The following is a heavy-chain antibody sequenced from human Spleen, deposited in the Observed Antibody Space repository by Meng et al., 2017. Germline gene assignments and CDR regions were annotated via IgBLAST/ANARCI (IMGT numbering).Heavy chain of an antibody. D-gene: IGHD4-11*01. CDR3: ARGPTTMAHDFDY. V-gene: IGHV4-34*01. CDR1: GGAFIDYY. J-gene: IGHJ4*02. Sequence: GPLPEWVSGRLKPSETLSPPCVVLGGAFIDYYRSWIRPPSWKGLEWIGEVNHSGGTNYNPSLESRATISGDTSQNNLSLKLSSVTAADSAVYYCARGPTTMAHDFDYWGQGTLVTVSS. CDR2: VNHSGGT.